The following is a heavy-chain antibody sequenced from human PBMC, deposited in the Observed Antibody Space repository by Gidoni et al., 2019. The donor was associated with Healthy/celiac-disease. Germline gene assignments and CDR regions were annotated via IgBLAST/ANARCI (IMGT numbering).Heavy chain of an antibody. D-gene: IGHD4-17*01. Sequence: EVQLVESGGGLVKPGGSLRLSCAASGFTFSSYSMNWVRQAPGKGLEWVSSISSSSSYIYYADSVKGRFTISRDNAKNSLYLQMNSLRAEDTAVYYCARDLGTQYGDYVEYAFDIWGQGTMVTVSS. CDR1: GFTFSSYS. V-gene: IGHV3-21*01. J-gene: IGHJ3*02. CDR3: ARDLGTQYGDYVEYAFDI. CDR2: ISSSSSYI.